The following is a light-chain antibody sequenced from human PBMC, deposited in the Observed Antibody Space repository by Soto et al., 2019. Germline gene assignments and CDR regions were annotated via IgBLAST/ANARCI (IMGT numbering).Light chain of an antibody. CDR2: TNN. CDR3: AARDDSLSGWV. Sequence: QSVLTQPPSASGTPGQRVTISCSGSSSNIGSNYAYWYQQLPGTAPKLLIYTNNQRPSGVPDRFSGSKSGTSASLAISGLRSENEADYYCAARDDSLSGWVFGGGTKLTVL. J-gene: IGLJ3*02. V-gene: IGLV1-47*01. CDR1: SSNIGSNY.